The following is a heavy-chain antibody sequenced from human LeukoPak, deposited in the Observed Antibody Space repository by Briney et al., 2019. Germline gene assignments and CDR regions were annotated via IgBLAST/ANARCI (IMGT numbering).Heavy chain of an antibody. V-gene: IGHV3-21*01. CDR1: GFTFSNYN. D-gene: IGHD2-2*01. CDR2: ISSSSSHI. Sequence: GGSLRLSCAASGFTFSNYNMSWVRQAPGKGLEWVSSISSSSSHISYADSVKGRVTISRDNSKNSLYLQMNSLRAEDTAVYYCARVTEPAASAFDFWGQGTLVTVSS. CDR3: ARVTEPAASAFDF. J-gene: IGHJ4*02.